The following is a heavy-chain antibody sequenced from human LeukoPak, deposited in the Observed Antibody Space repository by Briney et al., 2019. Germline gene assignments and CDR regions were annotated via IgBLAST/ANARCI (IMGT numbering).Heavy chain of an antibody. J-gene: IGHJ4*02. Sequence: SETLSLTCTVSGGSISSYYWSWIRQPPGKGLEWIGYIYYSGSTNYNPSLKSRVTISVDTSKNQFSLKLSSVTAADTAVYYCARSSWDQIDYWGQGTLVTVSS. D-gene: IGHD6-13*01. CDR3: ARSSWDQIDY. CDR1: GGSISSYY. CDR2: IYYSGST. V-gene: IGHV4-59*08.